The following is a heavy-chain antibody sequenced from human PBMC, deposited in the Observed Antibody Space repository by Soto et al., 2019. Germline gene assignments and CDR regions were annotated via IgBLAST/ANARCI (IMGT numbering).Heavy chain of an antibody. CDR1: GYTFTIYG. V-gene: IGHV1-18*01. Sequence: QVQLVQSGGEVKKPGASVKVSCKASGYTFTIYGINWVRQAPGQGLEWMGWISPDNGNTNYAQKPXGXVXXTTDTSTSTAYMELRSLRSDDTAVYYCARALGYSGYAGMDVWGQGTTVTVSS. D-gene: IGHD5-12*01. J-gene: IGHJ6*02. CDR2: ISPDNGNT. CDR3: ARALGYSGYAGMDV.